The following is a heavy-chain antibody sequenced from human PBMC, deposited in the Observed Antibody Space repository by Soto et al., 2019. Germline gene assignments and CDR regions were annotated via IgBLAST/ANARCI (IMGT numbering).Heavy chain of an antibody. CDR2: IIPILGIA. D-gene: IGHD3-16*02. V-gene: IGHV1-69*02. J-gene: IGHJ4*02. CDR3: ARVGYQVENY. Sequence: QVQLVQSGAEVKKPGSSVKVSCKASGGTFSSYTISWVRQAPGQGLEWMGRIIPILGIANYAQKFQGRVTITADKYTSTAYMELSSLRSEATAVYYCARVGYQVENYLGQGTLVTVSS. CDR1: GGTFSSYT.